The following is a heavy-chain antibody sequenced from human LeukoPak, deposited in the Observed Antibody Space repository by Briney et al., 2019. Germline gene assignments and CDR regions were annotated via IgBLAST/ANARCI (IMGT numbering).Heavy chain of an antibody. V-gene: IGHV4-34*01. CDR2: INHSGST. CDR1: GGSFSGYY. CDR3: ARGRYSYGLPFDY. D-gene: IGHD5-18*01. Sequence: SETLSLTCAVYGGSFSGYYWSWIRQPPGKGLEWIGEINHSGSTNYIPSLKSRVTISVDTSKNQFSLKLSSVTAADTAVYYCARGRYSYGLPFDYWGQGTLVTVSS. J-gene: IGHJ4*02.